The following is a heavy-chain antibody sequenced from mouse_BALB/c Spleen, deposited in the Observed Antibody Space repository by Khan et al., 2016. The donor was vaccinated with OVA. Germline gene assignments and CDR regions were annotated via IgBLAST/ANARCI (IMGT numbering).Heavy chain of an antibody. Sequence: EVELVESGGGLVQPGGSRKLSCAASGFTFSSYGMHWVRQAPERGLEWVAYISGDSNTIYYADTVKGRFTISRDNPRNTLFLQMTSLMSEDTAMYYCATSYFYGYYFDYWGPGTTLTFSS. CDR3: ATSYFYGYYFDY. V-gene: IGHV5-17*02. D-gene: IGHD1-1*01. J-gene: IGHJ2*01. CDR1: GFTFSSYG. CDR2: ISGDSNTI.